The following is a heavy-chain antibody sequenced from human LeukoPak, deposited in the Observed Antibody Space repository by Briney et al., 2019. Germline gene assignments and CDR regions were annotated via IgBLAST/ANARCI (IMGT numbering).Heavy chain of an antibody. CDR2: ISYDGSNK. Sequence: PGGSLRLSCAASGFTFSSYGMHWVRQAPGKGLEWVAVISYDGSNKYFADSVKGRFTISRDNSKNTLYLQMNSLRAEDTAVYYCARDHDYGDYEQDAFDIWGQGTMVTVSS. CDR1: GFTFSSYG. J-gene: IGHJ3*02. V-gene: IGHV3-30*03. CDR3: ARDHDYGDYEQDAFDI. D-gene: IGHD4-17*01.